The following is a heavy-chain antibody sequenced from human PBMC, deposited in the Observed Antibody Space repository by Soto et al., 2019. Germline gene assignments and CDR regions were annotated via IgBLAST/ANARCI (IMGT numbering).Heavy chain of an antibody. CDR2: IHYSGST. CDR1: GGSISRYY. J-gene: IGHJ4*02. V-gene: IGHV4-59*08. Sequence: QVQLQESGPGLVKPSETLSLTCTVSGGSISRYYWTWIRQPPGKGLEWIGYIHYSGSTNYNPSLKSRVSISVDTSKNQFSLKLSSVTAADTDVYYCARHPGGYVDYWGQGTLVTVSS. D-gene: IGHD3-16*01. CDR3: ARHPGGYVDY.